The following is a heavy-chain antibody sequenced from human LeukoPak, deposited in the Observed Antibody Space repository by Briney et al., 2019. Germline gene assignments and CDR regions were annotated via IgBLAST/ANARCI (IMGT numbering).Heavy chain of an antibody. D-gene: IGHD2-15*01. CDR2: ISAYNGNT. CDR3: ARDVFCSGNSCLRDAFDI. CDR1: GYTFTSYG. J-gene: IGHJ3*02. Sequence: ASVKVSCKASGYTFTSYGGSWVRQAPGQSLEWLGWISAYNGNTYYAENFQARVTMTTDTSTSTAYMELRSLKSDDTAVYYCARDVFCSGNSCLRDAFDIWGQGTKVTVSS. V-gene: IGHV1-18*01.